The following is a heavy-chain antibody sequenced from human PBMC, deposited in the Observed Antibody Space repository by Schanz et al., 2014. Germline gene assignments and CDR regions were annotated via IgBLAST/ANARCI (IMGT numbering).Heavy chain of an antibody. CDR3: AKSALWGSGVYYASQIDY. D-gene: IGHD3-10*01. CDR1: GFTVSSQY. J-gene: IGHJ4*02. Sequence: VQLVESGGGLVQPGGSLRLSCAASGFTVSSQYMNWVRQAPGKGLEWVSSISSSGGHIYYADSVKGRFTITRDIAKNSLSLQMNSLGPEDTAVYYCAKSALWGSGVYYASQIDYWGQGALVTVSS. V-gene: IGHV3-21*01. CDR2: ISSSGGHI.